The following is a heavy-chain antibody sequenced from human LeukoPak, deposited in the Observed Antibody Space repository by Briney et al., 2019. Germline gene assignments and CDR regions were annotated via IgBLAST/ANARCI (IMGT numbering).Heavy chain of an antibody. V-gene: IGHV3-23*01. CDR3: VRDALKQLERLSYFDY. Sequence: GGSLRLFCAASGFTFSSYAMSWVRQAPGKGLEWVSAISGSGGSTYYADSVKGRYTISRDNSKNTLYLQMNSLRAEDTAVYYCVRDALKQLERLSYFDYWGQGTLVTVSS. J-gene: IGHJ4*02. D-gene: IGHD1-1*01. CDR2: ISGSGGST. CDR1: GFTFSSYA.